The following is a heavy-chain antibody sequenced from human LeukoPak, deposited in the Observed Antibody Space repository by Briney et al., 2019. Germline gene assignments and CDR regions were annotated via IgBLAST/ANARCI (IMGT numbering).Heavy chain of an antibody. CDR3: AKALISGYSGYGSFDY. CDR1: GFTFSSYA. CDR2: ISGSGGST. Sequence: GRSLRLSCAASGFTFSSYAMSWVRQAPGKGLEWVSAISGSGGSTYYADSVKGRFTISRDNSKNTLYLQMNSLRAEDTAVYYCAKALISGYSGYGSFDYWGQGTLVTVSS. D-gene: IGHD5-12*01. J-gene: IGHJ4*02. V-gene: IGHV3-23*01.